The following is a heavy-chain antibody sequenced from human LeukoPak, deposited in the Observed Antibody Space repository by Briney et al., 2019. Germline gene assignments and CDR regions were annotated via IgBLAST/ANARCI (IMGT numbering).Heavy chain of an antibody. V-gene: IGHV3-33*08. J-gene: IGHJ3*02. CDR1: GFTFSSYA. CDR3: ARNRVPGRQNDAFDI. Sequence: PGGSLRLSCAASGFTFSSYAMSWVRQAPGKGLEWVAVIWYDGSNKYYADSVKGRFTISRDNSKNTLYLQMNSLRAEDTAVYYCARNRVPGRQNDAFDIWGQGTMVTVSS. CDR2: IWYDGSNK. D-gene: IGHD1-14*01.